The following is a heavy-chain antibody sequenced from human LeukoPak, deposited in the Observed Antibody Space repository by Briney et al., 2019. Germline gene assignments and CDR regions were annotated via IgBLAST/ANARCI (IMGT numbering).Heavy chain of an antibody. J-gene: IGHJ3*02. V-gene: IGHV1-69*06. CDR1: GGTFSSYA. Sequence: SVKVSCKASGGTFSSYAISWVRQAPGQGLEWMGGIIPIFGTANYAQKFQGRVTITADKSTSTAYMELSSLRSEDTAVYYCAREKTNNYYDSSGYFDAFDIWGQGTMVTVSS. CDR2: IIPIFGTA. D-gene: IGHD3-22*01. CDR3: AREKTNNYYDSSGYFDAFDI.